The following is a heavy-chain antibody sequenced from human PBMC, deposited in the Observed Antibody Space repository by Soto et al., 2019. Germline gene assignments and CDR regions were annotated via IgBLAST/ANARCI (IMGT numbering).Heavy chain of an antibody. V-gene: IGHV4-30-4*01. Sequence: SETLSLTCTVSGGSISSGDYYWSWIRQLPGKGLEWIGYIYYSGSTYYNPSLKSRVTISVDTSKNQFSLKLSSVTAADTAVYYCARDMYYDILTGYYGLANWFDPWGQGTLVTVSS. D-gene: IGHD3-9*01. CDR3: ARDMYYDILTGYYGLANWFDP. CDR1: GGSISSGDYY. J-gene: IGHJ5*02. CDR2: IYYSGST.